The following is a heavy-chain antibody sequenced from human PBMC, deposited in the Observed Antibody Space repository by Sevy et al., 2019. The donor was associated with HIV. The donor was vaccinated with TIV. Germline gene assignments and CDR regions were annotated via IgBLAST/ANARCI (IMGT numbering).Heavy chain of an antibody. D-gene: IGHD1-26*01. Sequence: SETLSLTCTVSGGSITSLYWNWIRQPPGKGLEWIANIYYNGHINYNPSLKSRVTLSLDTSENQLSLRLSSVTAADTAMYYCAGENAWGRGYSWGQGTLVTVSS. CDR3: AGENAWGRGYS. J-gene: IGHJ4*02. CDR1: GGSITSLY. CDR2: IYYNGHI. V-gene: IGHV4-59*08.